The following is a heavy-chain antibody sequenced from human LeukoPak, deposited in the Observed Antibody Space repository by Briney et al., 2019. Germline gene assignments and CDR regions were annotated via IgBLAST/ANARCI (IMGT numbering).Heavy chain of an antibody. CDR1: GDSVSSNRAS. J-gene: IGHJ4*02. Sequence: SQTLSLTCAISGDSVSSNRASWTWIRQSPSRGLELLGSTYYRSKWYNDYAVSLKSRISINPDTSKNQFSLQLNSVTPEDTAVYYCSRSDSASDFDYWGQGTLVTVSS. V-gene: IGHV6-1*01. CDR2: TYYRSKWYN. CDR3: SRSDSASDFDY. D-gene: IGHD3-22*01.